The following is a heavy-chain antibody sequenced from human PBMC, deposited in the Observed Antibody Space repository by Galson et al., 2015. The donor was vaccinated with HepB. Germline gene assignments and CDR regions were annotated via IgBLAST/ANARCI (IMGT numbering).Heavy chain of an antibody. V-gene: IGHV3-30*18. CDR1: GFPFSPYG. J-gene: IGHJ4*02. D-gene: IGHD2/OR15-2a*01. CDR3: AKKRAGSTWSPCDY. CDR2: ISYDGSNI. Sequence: SLRLSCAASGFPFSPYGMHWVRQAPGKGLEWVAMISYDGSNIYYGDSVKGRFTISRDNSKNTLYLQMSSLRPEDTAVYYCAKKRAGSTWSPCDYWGQGTLVTVSS.